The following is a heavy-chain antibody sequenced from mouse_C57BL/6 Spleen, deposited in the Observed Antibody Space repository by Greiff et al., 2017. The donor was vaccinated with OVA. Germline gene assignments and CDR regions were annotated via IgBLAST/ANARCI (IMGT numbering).Heavy chain of an antibody. D-gene: IGHD2-4*01. CDR1: GYSITSGYY. J-gene: IGHJ2*01. CDR2: ISYDGSN. V-gene: IGHV3-6*01. CDR3: ARALYYDYEYYFDY. Sequence: EVQLVESGPGLVKPSQSLSLTCSVTGYSITSGYYWNWIRQFPGNKLEWMGYISYDGSNNYNPSLKNRISITRDTSKNQFFLKLNSVTTEDTATYYCARALYYDYEYYFDYWGQGTTLTVSS.